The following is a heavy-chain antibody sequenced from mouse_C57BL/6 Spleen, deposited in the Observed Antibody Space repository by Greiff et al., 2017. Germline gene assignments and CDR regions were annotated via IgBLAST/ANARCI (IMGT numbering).Heavy chain of an antibody. D-gene: IGHD2-3*01. J-gene: IGHJ2*01. CDR2: IYPGDGDT. Sequence: QVQLQQSGPELVKPGASVKISCKASGYAFSSSWMNWVKQRPGKGLEWIGRIYPGDGDTNYDGKFKGKSTLTADKSSSTAYMQLSSLTSEDSAVYCGARDGYYLSFDYWGQGTTLTVSS. V-gene: IGHV1-82*01. CDR3: ARDGYYLSFDY. CDR1: GYAFSSSW.